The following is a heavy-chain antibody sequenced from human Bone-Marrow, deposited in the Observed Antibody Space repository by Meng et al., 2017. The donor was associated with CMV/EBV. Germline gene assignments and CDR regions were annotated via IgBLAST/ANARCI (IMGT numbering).Heavy chain of an antibody. CDR1: GGTFSSYA. Sequence: SVKVSCKASGGTFSSYAISWVRQAPGQGLEWMGGIIPIFGTANYGQKFQGRVTITTDESTSTAYMELSSLRSEDTAVYYCATYSNCGGDCPPTFDYWGQGTLVTVSS. J-gene: IGHJ4*02. CDR2: IIPIFGTA. CDR3: ATYSNCGGDCPPTFDY. D-gene: IGHD2-21*01. V-gene: IGHV1-69*05.